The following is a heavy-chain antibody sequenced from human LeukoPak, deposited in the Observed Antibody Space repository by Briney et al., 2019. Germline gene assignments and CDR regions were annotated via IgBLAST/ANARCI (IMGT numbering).Heavy chain of an antibody. CDR3: ARDFGMTTVTLFDY. V-gene: IGHV3-48*01. D-gene: IGHD4-17*01. Sequence: GGSLRLSCAASGFTFSSYSMNWVRQAPGKGLEWVSYISSSSTIYYADSVKGRFTISRDNSKNTLYLQMNSLRAEDTAVYYCARDFGMTTVTLFDYWGQGTLVTVSS. CDR1: GFTFSSYS. J-gene: IGHJ4*02. CDR2: ISSSSTI.